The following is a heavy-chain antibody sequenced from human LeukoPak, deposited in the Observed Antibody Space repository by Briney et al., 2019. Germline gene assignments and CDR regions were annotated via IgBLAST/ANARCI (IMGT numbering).Heavy chain of an antibody. CDR1: GFTFDDYA. CDR2: ISWNSGSI. D-gene: IGHD3-3*01. Sequence: GGSLRLSCAASGFTFDDYAMHWVRQAPGKGLEWVSGISWNSGSIGYADSVKGRFTISRDNAKNSLYLQMNSLRAEDTALYYCAKDILRGSYWGKGTLVTVSS. J-gene: IGHJ4*02. V-gene: IGHV3-9*01. CDR3: AKDILRGSY.